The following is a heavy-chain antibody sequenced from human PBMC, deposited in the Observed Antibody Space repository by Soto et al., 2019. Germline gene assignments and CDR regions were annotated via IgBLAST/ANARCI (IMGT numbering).Heavy chain of an antibody. CDR2: ISYDGSNK. V-gene: IGHV3-30-3*01. J-gene: IGHJ4*02. Sequence: PVGSLRLSCAASGFTFSSYAMHWVRQAPGKGLEWVAVISYDGSNKYYADSVKGRFTISRDNSKNTLYLQMNSLRAEDTAVYYCARGGDVVVVAATPFDYWGQGTLVTVSS. CDR1: GFTFSSYA. CDR3: ARGGDVVVVAATPFDY. D-gene: IGHD2-15*01.